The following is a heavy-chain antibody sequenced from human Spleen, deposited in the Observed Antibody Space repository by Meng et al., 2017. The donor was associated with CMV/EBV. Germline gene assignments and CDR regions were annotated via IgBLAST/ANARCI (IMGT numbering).Heavy chain of an antibody. J-gene: IGHJ4*02. D-gene: IGHD6-13*01. CDR3: ATLGGYSSS. V-gene: IGHV3-48*03. CDR2: ITSTGNMI. Sequence: GESLKISCAASGFKFSNYEMNWVRQAPGRGLEWLSYITSTGNMIHYADSVKGRFTISRDNSKNTLYLQMNSLRAEDTAVYYCATLGGYSSSWGQGTLVTVSS. CDR1: GFKFSNYE.